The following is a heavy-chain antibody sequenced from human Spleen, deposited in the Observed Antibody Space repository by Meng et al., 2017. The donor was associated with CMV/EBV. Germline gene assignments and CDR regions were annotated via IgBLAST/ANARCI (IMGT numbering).Heavy chain of an antibody. D-gene: IGHD6-13*01. V-gene: IGHV3-21*01. CDR3: AKPKQQLVLGDYYYGMDV. CDR1: GFIFSSYS. J-gene: IGHJ6*02. Sequence: GESLKISCAASGFIFSSYSMNWVRQAPGKGLEWVSSISSTSSYIYYADSVKGRFTISRDNAKNSLYLQMDSLRADDTAVYYCAKPKQQLVLGDYYYGMDVWGQGTTVTVSS. CDR2: ISSTSSYI.